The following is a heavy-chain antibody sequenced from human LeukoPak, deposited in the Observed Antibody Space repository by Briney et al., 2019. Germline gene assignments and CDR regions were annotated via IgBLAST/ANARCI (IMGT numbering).Heavy chain of an antibody. D-gene: IGHD1-26*01. J-gene: IGHJ5*02. V-gene: IGHV4-34*01. Sequence: PSETLSLTCAVYIDSFSNYHWNWIRQTPAKGMEWIGEVNESGGTNISPSLRSRVILSVDTSKNQFSLKLISVTVADTAIYYCARGQGAAVPQVGKNWFDPWGQGTRVTVSS. CDR3: ARGQGAAVPQVGKNWFDP. CDR1: IDSFSNYH. CDR2: VNESGGT.